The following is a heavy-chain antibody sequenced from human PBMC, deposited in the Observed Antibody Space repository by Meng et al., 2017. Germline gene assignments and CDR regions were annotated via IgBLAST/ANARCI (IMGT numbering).Heavy chain of an antibody. V-gene: IGHV1-24*01. D-gene: IGHD3-10*01. CDR2: FDPEDVET. CDR3: ATLPRRITMVRGGWFDP. J-gene: IGHJ5*02. Sequence: QVPLVQSGEEVQTPGASLNASCKVSGYTLTELSMHWVRQAPGKGLEWMGGFDPEDVETIYAQKFQGRVTMTEDTSTDTAYMELSSLRSEDTAVYYCATLPRRITMVRGGWFDPWGQGTLVTVSS. CDR1: GYTLTELS.